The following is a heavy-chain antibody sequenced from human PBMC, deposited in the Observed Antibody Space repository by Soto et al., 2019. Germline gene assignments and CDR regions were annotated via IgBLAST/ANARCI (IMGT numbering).Heavy chain of an antibody. CDR2: ISGSGGST. CDR3: AKDPTGRGNGDYLIGY. V-gene: IGHV3-23*01. Sequence: EVQLLESGGGLVQPGGSLRLSCAASGFTFSSYAMSWVRQAPGKGLEWVSAISGSGGSTYDADSVKGRFTISRDNSKNALYLHMNGLRAEDTAVYYCAKDPTGRGNGDYLIGYWVQGTLVTVSS. D-gene: IGHD4-17*01. J-gene: IGHJ4*02. CDR1: GFTFSSYA.